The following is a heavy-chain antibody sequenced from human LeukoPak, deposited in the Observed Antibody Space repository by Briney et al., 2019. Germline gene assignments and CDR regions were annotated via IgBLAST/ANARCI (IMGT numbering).Heavy chain of an antibody. CDR2: ISGGGVST. CDR1: GFTFSSYA. D-gene: IGHD5-18*01. CDR3: AKDRGYSYGSLFDY. Sequence: GGSLRLSCAASGFTFSSYAMNWVRQAPGKGLEWVSVISGGGVSTYYADSVKGRFTISRDNSKNTLYLQMNSLRAEDTAVYYCAKDRGYSYGSLFDYWGQGTLVTVSS. V-gene: IGHV3-23*01. J-gene: IGHJ4*02.